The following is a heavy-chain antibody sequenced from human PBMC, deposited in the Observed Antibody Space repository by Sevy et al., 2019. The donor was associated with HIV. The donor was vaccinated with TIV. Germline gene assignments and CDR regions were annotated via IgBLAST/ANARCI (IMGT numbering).Heavy chain of an antibody. V-gene: IGHV1-2*02. D-gene: IGHD5-12*01. CDR1: GYTFTGYY. J-gene: IGHJ4*02. CDR3: ARDLYSGYDYHYFDY. CDR2: INPNSGGT. Sequence: ASVKVSCKASGYTFTGYYMHWVRQAPGQGLEWMGWINPNSGGTNYAQKFQGRVTMTRDTSISTAYMELSRLGSDDTAVYYCARDLYSGYDYHYFDYWGQGTLVTVSS.